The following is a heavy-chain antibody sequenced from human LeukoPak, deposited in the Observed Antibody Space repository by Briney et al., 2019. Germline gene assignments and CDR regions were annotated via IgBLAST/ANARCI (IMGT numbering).Heavy chain of an antibody. J-gene: IGHJ6*03. CDR2: INWNGGST. CDR3: ARIRYCSSTSCFVDYYYMDV. Sequence: GGSLRLSCAASRFTFDDYGMSWVRQAPGKGLEWVSGINWNGGSTGYADSVKGRFTISRDNAKNSLYLQMNSLRAEDTALYYCARIRYCSSTSCFVDYYYMDVWGKGTTVTVSS. CDR1: RFTFDDYG. V-gene: IGHV3-20*04. D-gene: IGHD2-2*01.